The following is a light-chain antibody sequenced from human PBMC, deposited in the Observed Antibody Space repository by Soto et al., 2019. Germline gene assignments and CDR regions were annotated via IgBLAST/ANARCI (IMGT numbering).Light chain of an antibody. J-gene: IGLJ2*01. Sequence: QSALTQPASVSGSPGQSITISCTGTSSDVGGYNYVSWYQQHPGKAPKLKIYDVSNRPSGVSNRFSGSKSGNTASLTISGLQAEDEADYYCSSYTSSSTFEVFGGGTKLTVL. CDR3: SSYTSSSTFEV. V-gene: IGLV2-14*01. CDR1: SSDVGGYNY. CDR2: DVS.